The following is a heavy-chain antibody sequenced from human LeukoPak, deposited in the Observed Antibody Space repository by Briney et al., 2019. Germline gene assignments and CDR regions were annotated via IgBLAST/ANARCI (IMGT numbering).Heavy chain of an antibody. J-gene: IGHJ4*02. CDR3: ATLYDSSGYSYDY. CDR2: FDPENGET. D-gene: IGHD3-22*01. V-gene: IGHV1-24*01. CDR1: GYTLTELS. Sequence: ASVKVSCKVSGYTLTELSMHWVRQAPGKGLEWMGGFDPENGETFYAQKFQGRVTMTEDTSTDTAYMQLSSLRSEDTAVYYCATLYDSSGYSYDYWGQGTLVTVSS.